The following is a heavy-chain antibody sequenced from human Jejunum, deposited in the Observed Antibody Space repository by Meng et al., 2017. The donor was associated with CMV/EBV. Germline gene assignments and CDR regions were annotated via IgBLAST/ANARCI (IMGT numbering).Heavy chain of an antibody. CDR3: ARVLVAGRAEYHY. V-gene: IGHV1-46*01. CDR2: INPTGSST. D-gene: IGHD6-19*01. J-gene: IGHJ4*02. Sequence: ASEYTITTCHVNWLRRAPGEGLVWMRIINPTGSSTSYEQKFQGRVTMTRDTSTNTVYLELSSLRSDDTAVYYCARVLVAGRAEYHYWGQGTLVTVSS. CDR1: EYTITTCH.